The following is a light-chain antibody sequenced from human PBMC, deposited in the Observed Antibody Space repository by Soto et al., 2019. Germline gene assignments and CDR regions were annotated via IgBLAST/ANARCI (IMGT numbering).Light chain of an antibody. Sequence: SVLTQPPSASGTPGQRVTISCSGSSSNIGSNTVNWYQQLPGTAPKLLIYSNNQRPSGVPDRFSGSKSGTSASLAISGLQSEDEADYYCAAWDDSLNVYVVFGGGTKLTVL. CDR3: AAWDDSLNVYVV. CDR2: SNN. V-gene: IGLV1-44*01. CDR1: SSNIGSNT. J-gene: IGLJ2*01.